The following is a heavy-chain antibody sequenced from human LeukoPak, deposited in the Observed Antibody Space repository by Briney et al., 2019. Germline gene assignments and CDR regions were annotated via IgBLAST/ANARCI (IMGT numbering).Heavy chain of an antibody. CDR3: AKDQCTRTSCDGYPGY. Sequence: GGSLRLSCAASGFTFSSYGMHWVRQAPGKGLEWVAFIHFDGSTKYSGDSVKGRFTISRDNSKNTLYLQMNSLRPEDTAVYYCAKDQCTRTSCDGYPGYWGQGALVTVSS. CDR2: IHFDGSTK. D-gene: IGHD2-2*01. V-gene: IGHV3-30*02. CDR1: GFTFSSYG. J-gene: IGHJ4*02.